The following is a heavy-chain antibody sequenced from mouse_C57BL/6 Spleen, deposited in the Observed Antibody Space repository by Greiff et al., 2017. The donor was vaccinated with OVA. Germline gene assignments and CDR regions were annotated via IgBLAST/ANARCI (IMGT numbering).Heavy chain of an antibody. V-gene: IGHV5-9-1*02. CDR3: TRSNYWYFDV. CDR2: ISSGGDYS. J-gene: IGHJ1*03. Sequence: DVMLVESGEGLVKPGGSLKLSCAASGFTFSSYAMSWVRQTPEKRLEWVAYISSGGDYSYYADTVKGRFTISRDNARNTLYLQMSSLKSEDTAMYYCTRSNYWYFDVWGTGTTVTVSS. D-gene: IGHD2-5*01. CDR1: GFTFSSYA.